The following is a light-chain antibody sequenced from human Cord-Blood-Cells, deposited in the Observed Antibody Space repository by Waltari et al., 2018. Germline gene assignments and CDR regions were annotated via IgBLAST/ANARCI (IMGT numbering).Light chain of an antibody. CDR2: DAS. Sequence: DIQMTKSPSSLSASVGDRVTITCHASQDISNYLNWYQQKPGKAPKLLIYDASNLETGVPSRFSGSGSETDFTFTISSLQPEDIATYYCQQYDNHPRTFGQGTKVEIK. V-gene: IGKV1-33*01. J-gene: IGKJ1*01. CDR1: QDISNY. CDR3: QQYDNHPRT.